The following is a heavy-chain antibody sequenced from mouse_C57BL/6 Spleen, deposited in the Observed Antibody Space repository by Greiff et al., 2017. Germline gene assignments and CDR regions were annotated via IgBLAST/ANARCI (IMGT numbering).Heavy chain of an antibody. J-gene: IGHJ2*01. CDR3: ARKRVLTGADY. Sequence: VQLQESGAELVRPGTSVKVSCKASGYAFTNYLIEWVKQRPGQGLEWIGVINPGSGGTNYNEKFKGKATLTADKSSSTAYMQLSSLTSEDSAVYFCARKRVLTGADYWGQGTTLTVSS. CDR1: GYAFTNYL. D-gene: IGHD4-1*01. V-gene: IGHV1-54*01. CDR2: INPGSGGT.